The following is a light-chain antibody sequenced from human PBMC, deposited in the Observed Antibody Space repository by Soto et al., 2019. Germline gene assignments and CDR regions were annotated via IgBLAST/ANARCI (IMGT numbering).Light chain of an antibody. J-gene: IGKJ5*01. CDR2: GAS. CDR1: QSVSSTY. CDR3: QQRSNWPPT. V-gene: IGKV3D-20*02. Sequence: EIVLTQSPCTLSLSPGEKATLSCRASQSVSSTYLAWYQQKPGQAPRLLIYGASSRATGIPDRFSGSGSGTDFTLTISSLEPEDFAVYYCQQRSNWPPTFGQGTRLE.